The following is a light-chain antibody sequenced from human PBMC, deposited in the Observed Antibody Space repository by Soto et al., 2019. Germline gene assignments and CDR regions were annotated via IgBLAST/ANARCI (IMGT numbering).Light chain of an antibody. CDR3: HQYGLSPPYT. J-gene: IGKJ3*01. V-gene: IGKV3-20*01. CDR1: PSVTNY. CDR2: GAF. Sequence: IVLSQSPATLSLSPGERATLKCRASPSVTNYLAWYQQKPGQPPRLLIYGAFNRAAGIPARFSGSGSGTDFTLTISRLEPEDFAVYYCHQYGLSPPYTFGPGTNVDIK.